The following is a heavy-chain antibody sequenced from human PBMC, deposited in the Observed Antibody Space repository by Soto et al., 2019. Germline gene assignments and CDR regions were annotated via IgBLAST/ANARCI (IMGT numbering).Heavy chain of an antibody. V-gene: IGHV1-69*12. CDR1: GGTFSSYA. J-gene: IGHJ6*02. CDR2: TIPIFGTA. CDR3: ARETAGGSSFGGGGMDV. D-gene: IGHD6-13*01. Sequence: QVQLVQSGAEVKKPGSSVKVSCKASGGTFSSYAISWARQAPGRGLEWMGGTIPIFGTANYAQKFQGRVTITADGSTSTAYMELSSLRSEDTGVDSCARETAGGSSFGGGGMDVWGQGTTVTVSS.